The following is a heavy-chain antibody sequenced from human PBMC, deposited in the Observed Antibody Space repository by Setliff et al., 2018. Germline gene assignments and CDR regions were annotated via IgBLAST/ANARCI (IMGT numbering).Heavy chain of an antibody. Sequence: SETLSLTCTVSGGSITSGSFYWSWIRQPAGKKLEWIGRIHASGGPDYNPSFKSRVTISRDTSTNQFSLELSSVTAADTAVYYCARDPGVHSGTWCLDSWGQGTQVTVSS. D-gene: IGHD2-8*01. J-gene: IGHJ4*02. V-gene: IGHV4-61*02. CDR2: IHASGGP. CDR1: GGSITSGSFY. CDR3: ARDPGVHSGTWCLDS.